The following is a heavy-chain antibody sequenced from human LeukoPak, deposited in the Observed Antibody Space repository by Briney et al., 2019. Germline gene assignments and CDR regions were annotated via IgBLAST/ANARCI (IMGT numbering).Heavy chain of an antibody. CDR3: ARESGGFDY. CDR2: ITWDGDST. Sequence: GGSLRLSCAASGFTFDDYAMHWVRQAPGKGLEWVSLITWDGDSTYYADSVKGRFTISRDNAKYSLYLQLNSLRAEDTAVYYCARESGGFDYWGQGTLVTVSS. CDR1: GFTFDDYA. V-gene: IGHV3-43D*03. D-gene: IGHD5-12*01. J-gene: IGHJ4*02.